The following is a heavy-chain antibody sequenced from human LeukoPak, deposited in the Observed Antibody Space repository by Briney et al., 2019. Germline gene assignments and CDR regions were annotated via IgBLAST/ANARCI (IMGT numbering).Heavy chain of an antibody. CDR3: AKFPGFYGDYPKDAFDI. Sequence: GESLRLSCAASGFTFSSYGMHWVRQAPGKGLEWVAVISYDGSNKYYADSVKGRFTISRDNSKNTLYLQMNSLRAEDTAVYYCAKFPGFYGDYPKDAFDIWGQGTMVTVSS. CDR2: ISYDGSNK. D-gene: IGHD4-17*01. CDR1: GFTFSSYG. V-gene: IGHV3-30*18. J-gene: IGHJ3*02.